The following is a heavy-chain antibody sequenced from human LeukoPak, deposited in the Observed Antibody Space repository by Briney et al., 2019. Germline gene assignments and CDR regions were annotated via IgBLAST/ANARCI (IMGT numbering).Heavy chain of an antibody. V-gene: IGHV3-15*01. D-gene: IGHD2-15*01. Sequence: TGGSLRLSCAASGFTFSSYGMHWVRQAPGKGLEWIGHISGEPDGDPEEYAAPVKGRFIISRDDGKDTFYLQLTNLKIEDTAVYYCTVDIVWGQGTLVTVSS. CDR1: GFTFSSYG. CDR3: TVDIV. J-gene: IGHJ4*02. CDR2: ISGEPDGDPE.